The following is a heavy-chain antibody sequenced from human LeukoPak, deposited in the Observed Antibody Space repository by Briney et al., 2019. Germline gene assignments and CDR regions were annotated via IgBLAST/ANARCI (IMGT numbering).Heavy chain of an antibody. D-gene: IGHD3-10*01. V-gene: IGHV4-4*02. CDR2: VYYNGNT. Sequence: PSETLSLTCAVSRGGSISSPNRWNWVRQPPGKGLEWIGDVYYNGNTNYNPSLKSRVTISVDTSKNQSSLKLSSVTATDTAVYYCARTRYYYNSRSYGAPYYFDYWGQGTLVTVSS. CDR3: ARTRYYYNSRSYGAPYYFDY. J-gene: IGHJ4*02. CDR1: RGGSISSPNR.